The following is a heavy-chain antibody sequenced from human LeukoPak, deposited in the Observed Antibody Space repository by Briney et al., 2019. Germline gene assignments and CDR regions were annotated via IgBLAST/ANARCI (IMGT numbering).Heavy chain of an antibody. CDR1: GFTFSIYT. CDR3: ARDWGVDT. Sequence: GGSLRLSCAASGFTFSIYTMVWVRRPPGKGLEWVAVTSYDESNKYYADSVKGRFTISRDNSNNRLYLQMNSLRPEDTAVYYCARDWGVDTWGQGTLVTVSS. D-gene: IGHD3-10*01. V-gene: IGHV3-30*03. CDR2: TSYDESNK. J-gene: IGHJ5*02.